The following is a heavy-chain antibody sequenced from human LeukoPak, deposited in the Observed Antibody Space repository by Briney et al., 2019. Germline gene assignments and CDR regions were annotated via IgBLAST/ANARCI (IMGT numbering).Heavy chain of an antibody. V-gene: IGHV4-59*01. CDR1: GGSISSNY. Sequence: SETLSLTCTVSGGSISSNYWSWIRQPPGKGLEWIGYIYYSGSTNYNPSLKSRVTISVDTSKNQFSLKLSSVTAADTAVYYCARKDCSSTSCYGPWNWFDPWGQGTLVTVSS. J-gene: IGHJ5*02. CDR2: IYYSGST. D-gene: IGHD2-2*01. CDR3: ARKDCSSTSCYGPWNWFDP.